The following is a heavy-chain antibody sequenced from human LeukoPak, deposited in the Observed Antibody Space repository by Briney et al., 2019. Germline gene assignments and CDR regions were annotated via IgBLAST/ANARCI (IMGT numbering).Heavy chain of an antibody. J-gene: IGHJ4*02. CDR1: GGSISSSNYY. D-gene: IGHD6-19*01. Sequence: ASETLSLTCSVSGGSISSSNYYWSWIRQPAGKGLEWIGRIYTSESTNYNPSLKSRVTISVDTSRNQFSLKLSSVTAADTAVYYCARHGFDGQWLAQFDYWGQGTLVTVSS. V-gene: IGHV4-61*02. CDR2: IYTSEST. CDR3: ARHGFDGQWLAQFDY.